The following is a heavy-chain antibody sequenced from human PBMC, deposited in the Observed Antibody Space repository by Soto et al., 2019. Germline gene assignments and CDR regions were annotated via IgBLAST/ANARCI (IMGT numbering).Heavy chain of an antibody. CDR2: ISWNSGTL. D-gene: IGHD3-10*01. V-gene: IGHV3-9*01. CDR3: AKGRTRPLQLGSFGDNAFDV. J-gene: IGHJ3*01. Sequence: EVQLVESGGGLVQPGRSLRLSCAASEFTFEDYGMHWVRQAPGKGLEWVSGISWNSGTLVYADSVKGRFTISRDNAKNSLFLQMNSLRAEDTALYFCAKGRTRPLQLGSFGDNAFDVWGQGTMVTVSS. CDR1: EFTFEDYG.